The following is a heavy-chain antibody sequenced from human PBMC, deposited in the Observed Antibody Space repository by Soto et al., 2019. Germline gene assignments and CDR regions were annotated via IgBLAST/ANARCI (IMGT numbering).Heavy chain of an antibody. D-gene: IGHD6-13*01. J-gene: IGHJ4*02. CDR3: ARGGAGSSWPFDY. CDR2: INAGNGNT. Sequence: QVQLVQSGAEEKKPGASVKVSCKASGYTFTSYAMHWVRQAPGQRLEWMGWINAGNGNTKYSQKFQGRVTITRDTSASTAYMELSSLRSEGTAVYYCARGGAGSSWPFDYWGQGTLVTVSS. CDR1: GYTFTSYA. V-gene: IGHV1-3*05.